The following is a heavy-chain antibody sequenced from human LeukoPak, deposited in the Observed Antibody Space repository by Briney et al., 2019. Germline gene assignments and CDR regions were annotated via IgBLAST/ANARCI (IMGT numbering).Heavy chain of an antibody. D-gene: IGHD1-26*01. V-gene: IGHV3-23*01. CDR1: GFTFSSYA. J-gene: IGHJ4*02. Sequence: PGGSLRLSCAASGFTFSSYAMSWVRQAPGKGLEWVSTISAAGGITYYADSVKGRFTISRDNSKNTLFLQMSSLRAEDTAVYYCVKSGTWADFDSWGQGTLVTVSS. CDR2: ISAAGGIT. CDR3: VKSGTWADFDS.